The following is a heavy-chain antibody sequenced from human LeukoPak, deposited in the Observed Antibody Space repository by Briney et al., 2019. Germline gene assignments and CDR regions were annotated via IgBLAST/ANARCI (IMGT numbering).Heavy chain of an antibody. V-gene: IGHV4-34*01. CDR1: GGSPTGYY. D-gene: IGHD3-22*01. CDR2: INHSGST. CDR3: ASSPIYYYDSSGFFSWFDP. Sequence: SETLSLTCAVYGGSPTGYYWSWIRQPPGEGREWIGEINHSGSTNYNTSPRRRVTISVDTSKNQFSLRLSSVTAADTAVYYCASSPIYYYDSSGFFSWFDPWGQGTLVTVSS. J-gene: IGHJ5*02.